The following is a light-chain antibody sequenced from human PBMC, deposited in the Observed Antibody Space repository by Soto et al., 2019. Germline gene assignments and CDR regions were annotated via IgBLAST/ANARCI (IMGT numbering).Light chain of an antibody. CDR1: QSVSSSY. CDR3: QQYGSSLFS. Sequence: EIVLTQSPGTLSLSPGERATLSCRASQSVSSSYLAWYQQKPGQAPRLLIYGASSRATGIPDRFSGSGSGTDFTFPISRLEPEDFAVYFCQQYGSSLFSFGPGTKVDVK. CDR2: GAS. J-gene: IGKJ3*01. V-gene: IGKV3-20*01.